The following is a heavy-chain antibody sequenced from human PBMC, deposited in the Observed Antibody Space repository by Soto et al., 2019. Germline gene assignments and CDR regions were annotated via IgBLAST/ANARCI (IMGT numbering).Heavy chain of an antibody. CDR3: ARILRVPAAQTTPLNWFDP. D-gene: IGHD2-2*01. CDR1: GFTFSSYW. V-gene: IGHV3-7*01. Sequence: GGSLRLSCAASGFTFSSYWMSWVRQAPGKGLEWVANIKQDGSEKYYVDSVKGRFTISRDNAKNSLYLQMNSLRAEDTAEYYCARILRVPAAQTTPLNWFDPWGQGTLVTVSS. J-gene: IGHJ5*02. CDR2: IKQDGSEK.